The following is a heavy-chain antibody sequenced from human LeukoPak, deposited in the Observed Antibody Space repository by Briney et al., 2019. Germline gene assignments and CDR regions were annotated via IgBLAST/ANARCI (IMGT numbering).Heavy chain of an antibody. J-gene: IGHJ4*02. CDR3: ARDHFEAELRYFDWLPIDY. D-gene: IGHD3-9*01. CDR2: ISGYNGKT. V-gene: IGHV1-18*01. CDR1: GYTFTSYG. Sequence: ASVKVSCKASGYTFTSYGISWVRQAPGQGLEWMGWISGYNGKTKYAQKLQGRVTMTTDTSTSTVYMELRSLRSDDTAVYYCARDHFEAELRYFDWLPIDYWGQGTLVTVSS.